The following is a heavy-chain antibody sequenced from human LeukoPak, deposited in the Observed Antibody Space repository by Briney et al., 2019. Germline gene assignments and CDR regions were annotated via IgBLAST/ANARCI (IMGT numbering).Heavy chain of an antibody. Sequence: GGSLRLSCAASGFTFSSYWMSWVRQAPGKGLEWVANIKQDGSEKYYVDSVKGRFTISRDNAKNSLYLQMNSLRAEDTAVYYCARDHIAAAGLNYYYYMDVWAKGPRSPSP. J-gene: IGHJ6*03. D-gene: IGHD6-13*01. V-gene: IGHV3-7*01. CDR1: GFTFSSYW. CDR2: IKQDGSEK. CDR3: ARDHIAAAGLNYYYYMDV.